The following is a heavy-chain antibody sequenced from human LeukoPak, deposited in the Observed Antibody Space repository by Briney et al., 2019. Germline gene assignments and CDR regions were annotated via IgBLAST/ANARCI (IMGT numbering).Heavy chain of an antibody. Sequence: GGSLRLSCAASGFTFSRYWMHWVRQAPGKGLVWVSRINSDGSSTSYADSVKGRFTISRDNAKNTLYLQMNSLRAEDTAVYYCAKLGGGSCYSQIDYWGQGTLVTVSS. V-gene: IGHV3-74*01. J-gene: IGHJ4*02. CDR2: INSDGSST. D-gene: IGHD2-15*01. CDR3: AKLGGGSCYSQIDY. CDR1: GFTFSRYW.